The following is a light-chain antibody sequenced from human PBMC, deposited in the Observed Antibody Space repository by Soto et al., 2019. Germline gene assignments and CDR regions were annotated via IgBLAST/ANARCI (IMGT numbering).Light chain of an antibody. CDR3: QQYGSSPIT. CDR1: QSVSNNF. J-gene: IGKJ5*01. Sequence: ILLTQSPDTLSLSPGERDTLSCRASQSVSNNFLAWYHKKPGQAPRLLIYGAYSRATGVPDRFSGSGSGTDFNLTISILEPEDFAVFYCQQYGSSPITFGQGTRLEIK. V-gene: IGKV3-20*01. CDR2: GAY.